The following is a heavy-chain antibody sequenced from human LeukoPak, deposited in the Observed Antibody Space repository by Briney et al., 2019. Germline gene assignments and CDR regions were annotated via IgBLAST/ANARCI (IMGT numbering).Heavy chain of an antibody. CDR1: GFTFSSYA. D-gene: IGHD3-3*01. Sequence: GGSLRLSCAASGFTFSSYAMSWVRQAPGKGLEWVSSISSSSSYIYYADSVKGRFTISRDNAKNSLYLQMNSLRAEDTAVYYCARGPDFWGGYYTPDYWGQGTLVTVSS. J-gene: IGHJ4*02. V-gene: IGHV3-21*01. CDR3: ARGPDFWGGYYTPDY. CDR2: ISSSSSYI.